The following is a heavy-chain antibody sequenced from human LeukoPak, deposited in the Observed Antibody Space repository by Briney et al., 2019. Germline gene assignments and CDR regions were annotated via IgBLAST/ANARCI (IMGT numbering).Heavy chain of an antibody. D-gene: IGHD4-11*01. Sequence: WGSLRLSCAASGFTFSSYAMSWVRQVPGKGLEWVSAISGSGGSTYYADSVKGRFTISRDNSKNTLYLQMNSLRAEDTAVYYCAAMTSVTTGDYWGQGTLVTVSS. CDR1: GFTFSSYA. CDR3: AAMTSVTTGDY. V-gene: IGHV3-23*01. J-gene: IGHJ4*02. CDR2: ISGSGGST.